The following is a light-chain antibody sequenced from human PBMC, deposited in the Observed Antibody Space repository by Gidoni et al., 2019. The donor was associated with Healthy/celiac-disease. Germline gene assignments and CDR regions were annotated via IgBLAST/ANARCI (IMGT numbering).Light chain of an antibody. CDR3: QQGYSTPRT. Sequence: DIQMNQSPSSLSAYVGDRVTITCRASQSISSYLNWYQQKPGKAPKLLIYAASSLQSGVPSRFSGSGSGTDCTLTISSLQPEDFATYYCQQGYSTPRTFGQGTKVEIK. CDR2: AAS. CDR1: QSISSY. J-gene: IGKJ1*01. V-gene: IGKV1-39*01.